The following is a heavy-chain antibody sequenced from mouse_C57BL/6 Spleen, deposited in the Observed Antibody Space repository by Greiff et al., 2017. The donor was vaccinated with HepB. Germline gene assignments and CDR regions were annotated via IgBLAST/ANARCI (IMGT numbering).Heavy chain of an antibody. D-gene: IGHD1-1*01. CDR1: GFSLTSYG. Sequence: VQVVESGPGLVQPSQSLSITCTVSGFSLTSYGVHWVRQSPGKGLEWLGVIWSGGSTDYNAAFISRLSISKDNSKSQVFFKMNSLQADDTAIYYCASYYYGSSYRYFDVWGTGTTVTVSS. J-gene: IGHJ1*03. V-gene: IGHV2-2*01. CDR2: IWSGGST. CDR3: ASYYYGSSYRYFDV.